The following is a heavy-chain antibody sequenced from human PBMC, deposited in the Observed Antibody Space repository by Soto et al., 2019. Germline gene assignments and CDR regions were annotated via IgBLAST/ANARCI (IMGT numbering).Heavy chain of an antibody. V-gene: IGHV3-30-3*01. CDR1: GFTFSSYA. CDR3: ASEKLAVLRGVLDY. CDR2: ISYDGTNK. D-gene: IGHD2-8*02. Sequence: GGSLRLSCAASGFTFSSYAMHWVRQAPGKGLEWVAVISYDGTNKYYADSVKGRFTISRDNSKNTLYLQMNSLRTEDTAVYYCASEKLAVLRGVLDYWGRRTLVTVSS. J-gene: IGHJ4*02.